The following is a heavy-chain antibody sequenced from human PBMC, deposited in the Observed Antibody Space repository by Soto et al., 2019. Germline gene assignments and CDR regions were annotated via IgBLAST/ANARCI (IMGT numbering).Heavy chain of an antibody. CDR3: AKNSGWFNT. Sequence: GGSLRLSCSASGLPFSTTDMSWVRQAPGKGLEWVSTIGGSGETTYYADSVKGRFTISRENSKNTLYLQMNSLRADDTALYYCAKNSGWFNTWGEGAPVTVSS. CDR1: GLPFSTTD. D-gene: IGHD3-10*01. CDR2: IGGSGETT. J-gene: IGHJ5*02. V-gene: IGHV3-23*01.